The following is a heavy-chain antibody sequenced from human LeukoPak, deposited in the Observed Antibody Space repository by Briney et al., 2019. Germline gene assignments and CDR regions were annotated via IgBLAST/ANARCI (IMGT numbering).Heavy chain of an antibody. J-gene: IGHJ4*02. CDR1: GFTFSSYA. CDR3: AREVLVGADLAARYYFDY. CDR2: IRYDGSNK. V-gene: IGHV3-30*02. D-gene: IGHD2-15*01. Sequence: GGSLRLSCAASGFTFSSYAMSWVRQAPGKGLEWVAFIRYDGSNKYYADSVKGRFTISRDNSKNTLYLQMNSLRAEDTAVYYCAREVLVGADLAARYYFDYWGQGTLVTVSS.